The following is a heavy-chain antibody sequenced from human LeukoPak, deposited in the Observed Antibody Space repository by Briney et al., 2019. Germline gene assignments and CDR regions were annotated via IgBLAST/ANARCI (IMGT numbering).Heavy chain of an antibody. CDR2: INQDGSAK. D-gene: IGHD5-18*01. CDR3: ARNSPERGYSYGPLDNYFDY. Sequence: GGSLRLSCGGSGFTFSHYWMQWVRQTPGKGLEWVANINQDGSAKYYVDSVKGRFTISRDNAKNSLYLQMNSLRGEDTAVYYCARNSPERGYSYGPLDNYFDYWGQGTLVTVSS. CDR1: GFTFSHYW. J-gene: IGHJ4*02. V-gene: IGHV3-7*01.